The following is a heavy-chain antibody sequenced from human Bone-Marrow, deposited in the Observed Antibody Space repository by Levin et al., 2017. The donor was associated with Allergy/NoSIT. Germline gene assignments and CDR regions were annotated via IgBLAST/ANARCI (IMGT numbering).Heavy chain of an antibody. J-gene: IGHJ6*02. Sequence: GESLKISCTTSGLRVGDHALSWVRQAPGKGLEWVGVIRAKVYGETTDYAASVKGRFLISRDEAKSTAYLQMNSLKSDDTAVYYCTRDCGIAAAGSGCYYFYGMDVWGQGTTVTVSS. CDR2: IRAKVYGETT. V-gene: IGHV3-49*04. CDR3: TRDCGIAAAGSGCYYFYGMDV. D-gene: IGHD6-13*01. CDR1: GLRVGDHA.